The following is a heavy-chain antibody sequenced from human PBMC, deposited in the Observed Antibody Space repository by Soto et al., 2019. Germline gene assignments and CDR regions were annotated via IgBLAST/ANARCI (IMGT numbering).Heavy chain of an antibody. V-gene: IGHV1-3*01. Sequence: GASVKVSCKASGYTFTSYAMHWVRQAPGQRLEWMGWINAGNGNTKYSQKFQGRVTITRDTSASTAYMELSSLRSEDTAVYYCAREWYYDFWSGYYVSCGFDPWGQGTLVTVSS. D-gene: IGHD3-3*01. CDR2: INAGNGNT. CDR3: AREWYYDFWSGYYVSCGFDP. CDR1: GYTFTSYA. J-gene: IGHJ5*02.